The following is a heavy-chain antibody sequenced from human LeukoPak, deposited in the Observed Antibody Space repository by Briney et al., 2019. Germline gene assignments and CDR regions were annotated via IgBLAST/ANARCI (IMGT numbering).Heavy chain of an antibody. V-gene: IGHV4-34*01. CDR3: ARELYSSGYHDAFGI. D-gene: IGHD3-22*01. CDR2: INHSGST. J-gene: IGHJ3*02. Sequence: SETLSLTCVVYGGSFSGYYWSWIRQPPGKGLEWIGEINHSGSTNYNPSLKSRVTISVDTSKNQFSLKLSSVTAADTAVYYCARELYSSGYHDAFGIWGQGTMVTVSS. CDR1: GGSFSGYY.